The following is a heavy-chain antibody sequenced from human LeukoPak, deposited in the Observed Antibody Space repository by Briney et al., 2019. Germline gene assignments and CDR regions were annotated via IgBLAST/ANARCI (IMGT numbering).Heavy chain of an antibody. D-gene: IGHD3-16*01. CDR2: ISYDGSNK. V-gene: IGHV3-30-3*01. Sequence: GGSLRLSCAASGFTFSSYAMHWVRQAPGKGLERVAVISYDGSNKYYADSVKGRFTISRDNSKNTLYLQMNSLRVEDTAVYYCAKGSGWGSPLDYWGQGTLVTVSS. CDR3: AKGSGWGSPLDY. CDR1: GFTFSSYA. J-gene: IGHJ4*02.